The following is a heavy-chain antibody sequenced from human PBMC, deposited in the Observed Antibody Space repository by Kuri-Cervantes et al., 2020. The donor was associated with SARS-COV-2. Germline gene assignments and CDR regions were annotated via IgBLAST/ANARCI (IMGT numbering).Heavy chain of an antibody. J-gene: IGHJ3*02. D-gene: IGHD6-6*01. V-gene: IGHV4-39*01. Sequence: SETLSLTCTVSGGSISSSGYYWGWIRQPPGTGLEWIGSIYYSGSTYYNPSLKSRVTISVDTSKNQFSLKLRSVTAADTAVYYCATPARPGAFDAFDIWGQGTMVTVSS. CDR1: GGSISSSGYY. CDR3: ATPARPGAFDAFDI. CDR2: IYYSGST.